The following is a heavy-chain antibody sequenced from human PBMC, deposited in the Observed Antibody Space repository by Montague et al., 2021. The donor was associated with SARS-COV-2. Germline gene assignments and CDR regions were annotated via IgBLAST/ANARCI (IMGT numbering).Heavy chain of an antibody. V-gene: IGHV4-59*05. CDR2: IYYSGST. Sequence: SETLPLTCTVSGGSISSYYWSWIRQPAGKGLEWIGSIYYSGSTYYNPSLKSRVTISVDTSKNQFSLTLSSVTAADTAVYYCARHGSSGYFDWLGDWGQGTLVTVSS. J-gene: IGHJ4*02. D-gene: IGHD3-9*01. CDR3: ARHGSSGYFDWLGD. CDR1: GGSISSYY.